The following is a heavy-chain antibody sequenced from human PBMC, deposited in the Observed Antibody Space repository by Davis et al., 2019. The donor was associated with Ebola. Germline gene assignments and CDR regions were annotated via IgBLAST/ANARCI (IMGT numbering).Heavy chain of an antibody. CDR2: LGTSADT. CDR1: GFVFRNYV. J-gene: IGHJ4*02. CDR3: AKDEDYGDYFDY. D-gene: IGHD4-17*01. V-gene: IGHV3-23*01. Sequence: GGSLRLSCAASGFVFRNYVMSWVRQAPGKGLEWVSTLGTSADTYYADSVKGRFTISRDNSKKTLDLQMNSLGVEDTAVYYCAKDEDYGDYFDYWGQGTLVTVSS.